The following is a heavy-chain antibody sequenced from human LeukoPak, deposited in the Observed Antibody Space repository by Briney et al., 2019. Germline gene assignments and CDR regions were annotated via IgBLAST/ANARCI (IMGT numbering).Heavy chain of an antibody. J-gene: IGHJ4*02. Sequence: GGFLRLSCAASGFTVSSNYMSWVRQAPGKGLEWVSVIYSGGSTYYADSVKGRFTISRDNSKNTLYLQMNSLRAEDTAVYYCAREYSGYCDYGYWDRRTLVTVSS. V-gene: IGHV3-53*01. CDR1: GFTVSSNY. CDR3: AREYSGYCDYGY. CDR2: IYSGGST. D-gene: IGHD6-25*01.